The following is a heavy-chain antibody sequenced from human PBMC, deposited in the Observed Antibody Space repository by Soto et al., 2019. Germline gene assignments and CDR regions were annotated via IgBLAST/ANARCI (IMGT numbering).Heavy chain of an antibody. CDR1: GFTFSSYS. CDR3: ARDKVDTAMVTGYYYYGMDV. D-gene: IGHD5-18*01. V-gene: IGHV3-21*01. Sequence: PGGSLRLSCAASGFTFSSYSMNWVRQAPGKGLEWVSSISSSSSYIYYADSVKGRFTISRDNAKNSLYLQMNSLRAEDTAVYYCARDKVDTAMVTGYYYYGMDVWGQGTTVTVSS. CDR2: ISSSSSYI. J-gene: IGHJ6*02.